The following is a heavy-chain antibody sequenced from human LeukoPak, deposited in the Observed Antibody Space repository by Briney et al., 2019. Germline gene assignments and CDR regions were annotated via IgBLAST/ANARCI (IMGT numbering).Heavy chain of an antibody. CDR2: ISGSGGST. CDR1: GFTFSSYA. CDR3: AKDSKTEGYVPRPLDY. V-gene: IGHV3-23*01. D-gene: IGHD3-16*01. Sequence: GGSLRLSCAASGFTFSSYARSWVRQAPGKGLEWVSAISGSGGSTYYADSVKGRFTISRDNSKNTLYLQMNSLRAEDTAVYYCAKDSKTEGYVPRPLDYWGQGTLVTVSS. J-gene: IGHJ4*02.